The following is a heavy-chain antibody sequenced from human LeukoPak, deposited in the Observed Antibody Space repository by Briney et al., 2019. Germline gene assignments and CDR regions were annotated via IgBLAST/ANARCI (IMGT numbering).Heavy chain of an antibody. CDR1: GGSISSSSYY. CDR2: IYYSGST. D-gene: IGHD6-13*01. CDR3: ARHSYSSSWGSGWYLMFSALGGMDV. J-gene: IGHJ6*02. V-gene: IGHV4-39*01. Sequence: PSETLSLTCTVSGGSISSSSYYWGWIRQPPGKGLEWIGSIYYSGSTNYNPSLKSRVTISVDTSKNQFSLKLSSVTAADTAVYYCARHSYSSSWGSGWYLMFSALGGMDVWGQGTTVTVSS.